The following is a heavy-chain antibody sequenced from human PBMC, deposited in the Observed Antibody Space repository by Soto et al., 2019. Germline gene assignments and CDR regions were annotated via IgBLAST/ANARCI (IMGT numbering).Heavy chain of an antibody. D-gene: IGHD2-15*01. Sequence: EVQLVESGGGLVMPGGSLRLSRAASGFTFASYHMSWVRQAPGKGLDWVSSINPSSSHIYYADSVRGRFTISRDDSNNSLYLHMNSLRTEDVAIYYCARGYCGGVGCYLRRDAFDVWGQGTTVMVSS. V-gene: IGHV3-21*02. CDR3: ARGYCGGVGCYLRRDAFDV. J-gene: IGHJ3*01. CDR1: GFTFASYH. CDR2: INPSSSHI.